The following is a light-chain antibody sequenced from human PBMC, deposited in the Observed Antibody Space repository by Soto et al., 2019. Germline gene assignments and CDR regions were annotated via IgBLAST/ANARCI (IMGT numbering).Light chain of an antibody. V-gene: IGKV3-11*01. CDR1: QSVSSF. CDR3: QQRSNWPLT. Sequence: EIVLTQSPATLSLNPGERATLSCRASQSVSSFLAWYQQKPGQAPRLLISDASKRATGIPARFSGSGSGTDFTLTISSLEPEDFAVYYCQQRSNWPLTFGPGTKVDIK. CDR2: DAS. J-gene: IGKJ3*01.